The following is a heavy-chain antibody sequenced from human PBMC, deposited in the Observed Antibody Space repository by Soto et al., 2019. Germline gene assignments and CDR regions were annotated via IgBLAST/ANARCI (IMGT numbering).Heavy chain of an antibody. V-gene: IGHV4-59*01. CDR1: GGSMRNYF. D-gene: IGHD6-13*01. CDR3: AAGEASSRNLAPCYLDF. J-gene: IGHJ4*02. CDR2: IHYSGTT. Sequence: KSSETLSLTCTVSGGSMRNYFWTWIRQPPGKGLEWIGYIHYSGTTSFFPSYNPSLRSRVTISEDTSKNQFSLKLLSVTTADTAVYFCAAGEASSRNLAPCYLDFWGQGTLVTVSS.